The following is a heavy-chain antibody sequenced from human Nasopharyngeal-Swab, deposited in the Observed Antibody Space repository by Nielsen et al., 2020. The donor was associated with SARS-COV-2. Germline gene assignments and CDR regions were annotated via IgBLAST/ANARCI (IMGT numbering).Heavy chain of an antibody. CDR3: AKDRTSSGWPYYYYYYGMDV. CDR2: ISYDGSNK. CDR1: GFTFSSYG. J-gene: IGHJ6*02. V-gene: IGHV3-30*18. D-gene: IGHD6-19*01. Sequence: GESLKISCAASGFTFSSYGMHWVRHAPGKGLEWVAVISYDGSNKYYADSVKGRFTISRDNSKNTLYLQMNSLRAEDTAVYYCAKDRTSSGWPYYYYYYGMDVWGQGTTVTVSS.